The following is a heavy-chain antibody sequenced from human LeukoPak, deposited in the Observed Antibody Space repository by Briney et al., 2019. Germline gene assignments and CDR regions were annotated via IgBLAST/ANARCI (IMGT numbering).Heavy chain of an antibody. CDR1: GFTFRNYD. CDR2: FSGTGGNT. V-gene: IGHV3-23*01. CDR3: AKVVVTSWAFDI. Sequence: GGSLRLSCAASGFTFRNYDMTWVRQAPGKGLEWVSAFSGTGGNTYYADSVKGRFTISRDNSKNTPYLQMNSLRAEDTAVYYCAKVVVTSWAFDIWGQGTMVTASS. D-gene: IGHD2-21*02. J-gene: IGHJ3*02.